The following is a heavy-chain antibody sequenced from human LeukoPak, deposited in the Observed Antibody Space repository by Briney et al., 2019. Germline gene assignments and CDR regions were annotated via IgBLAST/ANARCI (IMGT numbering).Heavy chain of an antibody. J-gene: IGHJ6*03. CDR2: MIPIFGTA. V-gene: IGHV1-69*05. Sequence: ASVKVSCKASGGTFSSYAISWVRQAPGQGLEWMGGMIPIFGTANYAQKFQGRVTITTDESTSTAYMELSSLRSEDTAVYYCARVPAAMYHYYYYMDVWGKGTTVTVSS. CDR1: GGTFSSYA. D-gene: IGHD2-2*01. CDR3: ARVPAAMYHYYYYMDV.